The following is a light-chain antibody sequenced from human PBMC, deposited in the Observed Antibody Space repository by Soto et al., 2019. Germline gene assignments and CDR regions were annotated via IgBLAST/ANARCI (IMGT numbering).Light chain of an antibody. CDR3: QHYNNWPPWT. Sequence: EIVMTQSPATLSVSPGERATLSCRASESVSNILAWYQQKPGQAPRLLIYGASTRATGIPARFSGSGSGTEFTLTISSLQSEDFAVYYCQHYNNWPPWTFGQGTKVEI. V-gene: IGKV3-15*01. CDR2: GAS. CDR1: ESVSNI. J-gene: IGKJ1*01.